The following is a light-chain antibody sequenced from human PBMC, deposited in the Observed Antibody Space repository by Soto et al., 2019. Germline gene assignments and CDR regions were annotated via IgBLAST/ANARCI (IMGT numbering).Light chain of an antibody. Sequence: QSALTQPPSASGSPGQSVTISCTGTSSDVGGYNYVSWYQQHPGKAPKLMIYEVSKRPSGVPDRFSGSKSGNTASLTVSGLQAEDEADYYCSSYAGSNKYVLGNGTKVTVL. V-gene: IGLV2-8*01. CDR3: SSYAGSNKYV. CDR1: SSDVGGYNY. CDR2: EVS. J-gene: IGLJ1*01.